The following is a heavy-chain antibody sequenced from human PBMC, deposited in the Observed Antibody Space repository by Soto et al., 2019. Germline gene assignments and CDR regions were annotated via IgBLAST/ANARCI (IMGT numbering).Heavy chain of an antibody. CDR3: ARDRDSRGMDV. CDR2: IYYSGST. Sequence: XXTLCLRCTVSGGYIVSFCCRWIRQPPGKGLEWIGYIYYSGSTNYNPSLKSRVTISVDTSKNQFSLKLRSVTAADTAVYYCARDRDSRGMDVRGQGTTVTVS. V-gene: IGHV4-59*01. CDR1: GGYIVSFC. J-gene: IGHJ6*02. D-gene: IGHD3-22*01.